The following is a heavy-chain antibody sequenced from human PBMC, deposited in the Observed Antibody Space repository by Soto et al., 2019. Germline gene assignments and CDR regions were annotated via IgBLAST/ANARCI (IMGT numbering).Heavy chain of an antibody. Sequence: GGSLRLSCAASGFTFSSYAMHWVRQAPGKGLEWVAVISYDGSNKYYADSVKGRFTISRDNSKNTLYLQMNSLRAEDTAVYYCARGDCSSTSCYLIYYYYGMDVRGQGTTVTVSS. CDR3: ARGDCSSTSCYLIYYYYGMDV. CDR2: ISYDGSNK. J-gene: IGHJ6*02. D-gene: IGHD2-2*01. CDR1: GFTFSSYA. V-gene: IGHV3-30-3*01.